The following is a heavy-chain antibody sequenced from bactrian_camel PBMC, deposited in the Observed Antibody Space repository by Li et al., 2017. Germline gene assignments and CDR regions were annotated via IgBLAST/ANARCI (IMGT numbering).Heavy chain of an antibody. Sequence: VQLVESGGGSVQAGGSLKLSCKPSGYIYVFEGCGRAWFRQAPGKEREAVGTIAHDGSTSVPDSMKGRFLISRDSSKNRLYLQMNSLKSEDTALYYCAAASTGWFGFWDYWGKGTQVTVS. CDR1: GYIYVFEGCG. D-gene: IGHD7*01. V-gene: IGHV3S53*01. CDR2: IAHDGST. J-gene: IGHJ4*01. CDR3: AAASTGWFGFWDY.